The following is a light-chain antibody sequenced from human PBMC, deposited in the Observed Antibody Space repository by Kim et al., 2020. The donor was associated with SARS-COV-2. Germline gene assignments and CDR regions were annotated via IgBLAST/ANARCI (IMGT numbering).Light chain of an antibody. CDR2: DVN. CDR1: RSDVGGYIH. J-gene: IGLJ3*02. Sequence: GESSTISCTGTRSDVGGYIHVSWYQQHPGKAPNLIIYDVNKRPSGASDRFSGSKSANTASLTISGLQAEDEAEYYCASFTSSTTWVFGGGTQLTVL. V-gene: IGLV2-14*04. CDR3: ASFTSSTTWV.